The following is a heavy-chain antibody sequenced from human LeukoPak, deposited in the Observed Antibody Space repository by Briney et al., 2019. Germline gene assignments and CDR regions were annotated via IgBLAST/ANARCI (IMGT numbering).Heavy chain of an antibody. CDR2: IKKDGSQE. V-gene: IGHV3-7*03. D-gene: IGHD3-3*01. Sequence: GGSLRLSCAASGFTFSSFWMSWVRQAPGKGLEWVANIKKDGSQEYYVDSVEGRFTISRDNAKNSPYLQMDSLRVDDTAVYYCTRVFGGYDVSDYWGQGTLVTVSS. J-gene: IGHJ4*02. CDR3: TRVFGGYDVSDY. CDR1: GFTFSSFW.